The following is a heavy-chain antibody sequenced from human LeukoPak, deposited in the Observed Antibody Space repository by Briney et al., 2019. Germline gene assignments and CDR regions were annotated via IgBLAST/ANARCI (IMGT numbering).Heavy chain of an antibody. J-gene: IGHJ4*02. D-gene: IGHD4-23*01. CDR1: GFTFSNYG. V-gene: IGHV3-33*01. CDR3: ARRDGDNDRGFDY. CDR2: IWYDGSKK. Sequence: GGSLRLSCAASGFTFSNYGMHWVRQAPGKGLEWVAVIWYDGSKKYYAESVKGRFTISRDNTKNTLYLQMNSLRAEDTAVYYCARRDGDNDRGFDYWGQGTLVSVSS.